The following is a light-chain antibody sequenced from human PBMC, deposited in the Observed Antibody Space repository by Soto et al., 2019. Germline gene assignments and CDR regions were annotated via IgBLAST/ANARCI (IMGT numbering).Light chain of an antibody. CDR1: QGISTH. Sequence: DIQLTQSPSFLSASIGDRVSITCRASQGISTHLTWYQQKPGKAPKLLIYSASTLQSGVPSRFSGSGSGTEFNLTISSLQPEDFATYFFQQLNSLPPTFGQGTKVEIK. CDR3: QQLNSLPPT. V-gene: IGKV1-9*01. J-gene: IGKJ1*01. CDR2: SAS.